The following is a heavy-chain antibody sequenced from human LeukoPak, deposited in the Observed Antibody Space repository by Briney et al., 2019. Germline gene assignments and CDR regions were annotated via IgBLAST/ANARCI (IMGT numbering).Heavy chain of an antibody. D-gene: IGHD1-1*01. J-gene: IGHJ5*02. Sequence: PSETLSLTCTVSGYSISSGYYWGWIRQTPGKGLEWIGTIYDSVSTYYNPSLKSRVTISADTSKNQFSLKLSSVTAADTAVYCCARDPGPGTWFDPWGQGTLVTVSS. CDR2: IYDSVST. V-gene: IGHV4-38-2*02. CDR3: ARDPGPGTWFDP. CDR1: GYSISSGYY.